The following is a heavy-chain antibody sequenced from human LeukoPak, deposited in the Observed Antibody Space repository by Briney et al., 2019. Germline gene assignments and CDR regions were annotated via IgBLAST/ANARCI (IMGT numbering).Heavy chain of an antibody. D-gene: IGHD2-15*01. J-gene: IGHJ6*02. CDR1: GGSLSGYY. CDR3: ARVRNLIGYCSGGSCYGYYYGMDV. Sequence: ASETLSLTCAVYGGSLSGYYWSWIRQPPGKGLEWIGGINHSGSTNYNPSLKSRVTISVDTSKNQFSLKLSSVTAADTAVYYCARVRNLIGYCSGGSCYGYYYGMDVWGQGTTVTVSS. CDR2: INHSGST. V-gene: IGHV4-34*01.